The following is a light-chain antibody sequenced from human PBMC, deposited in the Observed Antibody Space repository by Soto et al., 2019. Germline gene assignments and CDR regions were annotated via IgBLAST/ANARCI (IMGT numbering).Light chain of an antibody. J-gene: IGKJ1*01. CDR2: GAS. CDR3: HQYHNWPPDRT. Sequence: EIVMTQSPATLSVSPGEIATLSCSASQSVGSNLAWYQQKPGQAPRILIYGASTRATDIPARFSGSGSGTAFTHTISSLQSEDFAIFFCHQYHNWPPDRTFGQGTKVEIK. CDR1: QSVGSN. V-gene: IGKV3-15*01.